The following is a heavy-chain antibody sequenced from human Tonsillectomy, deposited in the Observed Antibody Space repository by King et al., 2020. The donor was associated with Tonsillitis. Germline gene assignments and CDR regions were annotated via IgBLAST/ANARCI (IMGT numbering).Heavy chain of an antibody. CDR1: GVSLKFAYQH. J-gene: IGHJ4*02. CDR3: ARHRGAVGGIFDL. Sequence: QLQESGPGLVKPSETLSLTCTVSGVSLKFAYQHWGWIRQPPGKGLEWIATIYFSGSTFYKPSLKGRVTVSLDTSENNLSLKLNSVTAADTAVYYCARHRGAVGGIFDLWGQGTLVTVSS. V-gene: IGHV4-39*01. D-gene: IGHD6-19*01. CDR2: IYFSGST.